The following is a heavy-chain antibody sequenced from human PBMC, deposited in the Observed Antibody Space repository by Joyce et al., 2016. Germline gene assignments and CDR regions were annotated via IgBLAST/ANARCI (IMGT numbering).Heavy chain of an antibody. D-gene: IGHD2-21*01. V-gene: IGHV3-33*08. CDR3: ARFFPANTYSLDY. CDR1: GFMFSDYG. CDR2: VWHYGGNI. J-gene: IGHJ4*02. Sequence: QVQLVESGGGVVQPGASLGLSCTICGFMFSDYGMHWVRQAPGKGLEWVAGVWHYGGNIFYAYSVQGRFIISRDNSKNTVYLQMNDLRGEDTAVYYCARFFPANTYSLDYWGRGTLVTVSS.